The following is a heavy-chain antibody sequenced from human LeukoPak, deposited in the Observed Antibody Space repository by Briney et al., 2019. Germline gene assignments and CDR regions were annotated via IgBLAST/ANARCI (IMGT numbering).Heavy chain of an antibody. CDR3: ARGGTGDLDY. J-gene: IGHJ4*02. CDR2: IRNTTYGGTT. D-gene: IGHD7-27*01. V-gene: IGHV3-49*04. CDR1: GFTFGDYA. Sequence: GGSLRLSCATYGFTFGDYALTWVRQAPGQGLEWVGFIRNTTYGGTTEYAASVKGRFTISRDDSKTIAYLHMDGLKSEDTAIYYCARGGTGDLDYWGQGILVTVSS.